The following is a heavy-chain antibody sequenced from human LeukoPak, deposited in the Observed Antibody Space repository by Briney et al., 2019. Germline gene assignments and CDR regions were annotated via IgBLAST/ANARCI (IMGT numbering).Heavy chain of an antibody. CDR3: ARGRATVTTHWFDP. CDR1: GYTFTGSY. V-gene: IGHV1-8*03. D-gene: IGHD4-11*01. J-gene: IGHJ5*02. Sequence: ASVKVSCKTSGYTFTGSYLHWVRQATGQGLEWMGWMNPNSGNTGYAQKFQGRVTITRNTSISTAYMELSSLTSEDTAVYYCARGRATVTTHWFDPWGQGTLVTVSS. CDR2: MNPNSGNT.